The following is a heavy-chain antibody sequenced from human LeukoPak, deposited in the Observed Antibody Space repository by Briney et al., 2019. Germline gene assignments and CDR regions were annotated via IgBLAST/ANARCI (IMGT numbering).Heavy chain of an antibody. Sequence: QSGGSLRLSCAASGFTFSTYAMSWVRQAPGKGLEWVSSISGSGGSTYYADSVKGRFTISRDNSKNTLYVQMNSLRAEDTAIYYCARQPCGSCRDSHFDYWGQGTLVTVSS. D-gene: IGHD2-15*01. CDR1: GFTFSTYA. CDR2: ISGSGGST. V-gene: IGHV3-23*01. J-gene: IGHJ4*02. CDR3: ARQPCGSCRDSHFDY.